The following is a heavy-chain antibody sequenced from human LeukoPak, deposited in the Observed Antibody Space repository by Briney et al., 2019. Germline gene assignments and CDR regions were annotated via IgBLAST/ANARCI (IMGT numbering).Heavy chain of an antibody. Sequence: SVKVSCKASGGTFSSYAISWVRQAPGQGLEWMGRIIPIFGTANYAQKFQGRVTITTDESTSTAYMELSSLRSEDTAVYYCARGWGLIWSGLTDPYYFDYWGQGTLVTVSS. D-gene: IGHD3-3*01. V-gene: IGHV1-69*05. CDR1: GGTFSSYA. CDR3: ARGWGLIWSGLTDPYYFDY. J-gene: IGHJ4*02. CDR2: IIPIFGTA.